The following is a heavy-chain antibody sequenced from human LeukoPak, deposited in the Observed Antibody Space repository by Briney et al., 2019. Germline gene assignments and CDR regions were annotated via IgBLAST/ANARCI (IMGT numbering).Heavy chain of an antibody. J-gene: IGHJ4*02. CDR2: IYHSGST. CDR3: ARGGTMIKGYFDY. Sequence: SETLSLTCTVSGYSISSGYYWGWIRPPPGKGLEWIGSIYHSGSTYYNPSLKSRVTISVDTSKNQFSLKLSSVTAADTAVYYCARGGTMIKGYFDYWGQGTLVTVSS. CDR1: GYSISSGYY. D-gene: IGHD3-22*01. V-gene: IGHV4-38-2*02.